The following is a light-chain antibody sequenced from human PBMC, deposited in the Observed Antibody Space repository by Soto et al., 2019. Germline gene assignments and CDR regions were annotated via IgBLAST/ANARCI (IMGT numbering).Light chain of an antibody. CDR2: EVS. CDR3: SSYTSSSTMV. CDR1: SSDIGSYNY. J-gene: IGLJ2*01. V-gene: IGLV2-14*01. Sequence: QSALTQPASVSGSPGQSITISCTGTSSDIGSYNYVAWYQQFPGKTPKLIIYEVSNRPSAVSNRFSGSKSGSTASLTISGLQAEDEADYYCSSYTSSSTMVFGGGTKLTVL.